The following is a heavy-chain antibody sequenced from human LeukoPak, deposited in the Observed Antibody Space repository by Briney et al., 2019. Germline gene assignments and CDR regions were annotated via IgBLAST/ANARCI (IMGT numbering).Heavy chain of an antibody. Sequence: SETLSLTCAVYGGSFSGYYWSWIRQPPGKGLEWIGEINHSGSTNYNPSLKSRVTISVDTSKNQFSLKLSSVTAADTAVYYCARAPGYSSSWYYRSSADALDIWGQGTMVTVSS. J-gene: IGHJ3*02. CDR1: GGSFSGYY. V-gene: IGHV4-34*01. CDR2: INHSGST. CDR3: ARAPGYSSSWYYRSSADALDI. D-gene: IGHD6-13*01.